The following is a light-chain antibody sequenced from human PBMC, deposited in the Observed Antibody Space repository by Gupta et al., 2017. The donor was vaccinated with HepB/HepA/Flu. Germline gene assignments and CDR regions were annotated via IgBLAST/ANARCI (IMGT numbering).Light chain of an antibody. CDR1: QNISND. J-gene: IGKJ3*01. V-gene: IGKV1-33*01. CDR2: DAS. Sequence: IPMTQSPSSLSASVGDRVTITCHASQNISNDLNWYQQKPGKAPKLLIYDASNLETGDPSRFSGSGSGTDFTFTISSLQPEDIATYYCQQYDNLLFTFGPGTKVDIK. CDR3: QQYDNLLFT.